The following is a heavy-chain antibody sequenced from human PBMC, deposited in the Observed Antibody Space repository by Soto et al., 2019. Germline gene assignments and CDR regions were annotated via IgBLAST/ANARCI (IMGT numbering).Heavy chain of an antibody. J-gene: IGHJ6*02. Sequence: GGSLRLSCAASGFTFSSYGMHWVRQAPGKGLEWVAVISYDGSNKYYADSVKGRFTISRDNSKNTLYLQMNSLRAEDTAVYYCAKDHLVGYSYYYYGMDVWGQGALVTVSS. CDR3: AKDHLVGYSYYYYGMDV. CDR1: GFTFSSYG. CDR2: ISYDGSNK. D-gene: IGHD1-26*01. V-gene: IGHV3-30*18.